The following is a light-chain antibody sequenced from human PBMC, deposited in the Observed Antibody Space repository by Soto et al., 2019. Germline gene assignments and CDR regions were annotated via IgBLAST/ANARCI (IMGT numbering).Light chain of an antibody. CDR2: DVS. J-gene: IGLJ2*01. Sequence: QSALTQPASVSGSPGQSITISCTGTSSDVGGYNHVSWYQQHPGKAPKLMIYDVSNRPSGISNRFSGSKSGNTASLTISGLQAEDEADYYCSSYTISSTVVLGGGTKLTVL. CDR1: SSDVGGYNH. V-gene: IGLV2-14*01. CDR3: SSYTISSTVV.